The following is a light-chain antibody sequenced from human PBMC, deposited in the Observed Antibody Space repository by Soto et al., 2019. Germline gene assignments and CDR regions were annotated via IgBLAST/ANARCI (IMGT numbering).Light chain of an antibody. V-gene: IGKV3-15*01. J-gene: IGKJ2*01. CDR1: QSVSSN. CDR2: GAS. Sequence: EIVMTQSPATLSVSPGERATLSCRASQSVSSNLAWYQQKPGQAPRLLIYGASTRATGIPARFSGSRSGTAFTLTISRLKYEDFAVYYCQQYNNWPYTFGQGTKLEIK. CDR3: QQYNNWPYT.